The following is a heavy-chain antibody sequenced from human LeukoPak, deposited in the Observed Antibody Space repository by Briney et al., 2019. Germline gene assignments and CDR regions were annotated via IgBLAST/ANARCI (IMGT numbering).Heavy chain of an antibody. J-gene: IGHJ4*02. V-gene: IGHV3-74*01. D-gene: IGHD6-13*01. Sequence: QPGGSLRLSCAASGFTFSSYWMHWVRQAPGKGLVWVSRINIDGSSTSYADSVKGRFTISRDNAKNPLYLQMNSLRAEDTAVYYCARVEAAAIDYWGQGTLVTVSS. CDR3: ARVEAAAIDY. CDR2: INIDGSST. CDR1: GFTFSSYW.